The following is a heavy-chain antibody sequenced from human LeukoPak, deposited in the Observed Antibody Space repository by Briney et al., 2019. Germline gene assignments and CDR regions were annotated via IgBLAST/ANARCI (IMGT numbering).Heavy chain of an antibody. J-gene: IGHJ4*02. D-gene: IGHD6-13*01. CDR1: GGSISSYY. V-gene: IGHV4-59*01. CDR2: IYYSGTT. Sequence: SSETLSLTCTVSGGSISSYYWSWIRQPPGKGLEWIGCIYYSGTTNYNPSLKSRVTISVDTSKNQFSLKLSSVTAADTAVYYCARGVYIAAAQYGYWGQGTLVTVSS. CDR3: ARGVYIAAAQYGY.